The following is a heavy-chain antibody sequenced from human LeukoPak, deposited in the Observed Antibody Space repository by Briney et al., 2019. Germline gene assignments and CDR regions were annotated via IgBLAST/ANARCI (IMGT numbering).Heavy chain of an antibody. CDR3: AKGPWGIAVADHFDY. D-gene: IGHD6-19*01. Sequence: PGGSLRLSCAASGFTFDDYAMHWVRQAPGKGLEWVSGISWNSGSIGYADSVKGRFTISRDNAKNSLYLQMNSLRAEDTALYYCAKGPWGIAVADHFDYWGQGTLVTVSS. CDR2: ISWNSGSI. V-gene: IGHV3-9*01. CDR1: GFTFDDYA. J-gene: IGHJ4*02.